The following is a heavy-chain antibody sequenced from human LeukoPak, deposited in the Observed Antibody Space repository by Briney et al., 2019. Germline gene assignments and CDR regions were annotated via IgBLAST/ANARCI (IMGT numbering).Heavy chain of an antibody. Sequence: GGSLRLSCTASGFTVSSDYMSWVRQAPGKGLEWVSTISGSGTNSYYADSVKGRFTISRDNSKNTLYLQMNSLRAEDTAVYYCAKGGVATISGWFDPWGQGTLVTVSS. CDR3: AKGGVATISGWFDP. V-gene: IGHV3-23*01. D-gene: IGHD5-12*01. CDR1: GFTVSSDY. J-gene: IGHJ5*02. CDR2: ISGSGTNS.